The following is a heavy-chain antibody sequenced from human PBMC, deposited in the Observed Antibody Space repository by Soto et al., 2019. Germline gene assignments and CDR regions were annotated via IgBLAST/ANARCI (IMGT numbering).Heavy chain of an antibody. J-gene: IGHJ4*02. Sequence: GASVKVSCKASGYTFTGYAMHWVRQAPGQRLEWMGWINAGNGNTKYSQKFQGRVTITRDTSASTAYMELSSLRSEDSAVYYCARAVAVPADFDYWGKGTLVTVSS. CDR1: GYTFTGYA. V-gene: IGHV1-3*01. CDR2: INAGNGNT. CDR3: ARAVAVPADFDY. D-gene: IGHD6-19*01.